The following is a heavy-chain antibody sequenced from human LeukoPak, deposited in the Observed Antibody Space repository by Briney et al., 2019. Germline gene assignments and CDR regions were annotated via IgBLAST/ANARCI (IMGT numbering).Heavy chain of an antibody. CDR1: GFTFSSYS. CDR2: ISSSSSYI. D-gene: IGHD6-13*01. J-gene: IGHJ4*02. CDR3: ARDPLRYSSSWPLDY. V-gene: IGHV3-21*01. Sequence: GGSLRLSCAASGFTFSSYSMNWVRQAPGKGLEWVSSISSSSSYIYYADSVKGRFTISRDNAKNSLYLQMNSLRAEDTAVYYCARDPLRYSSSWPLDYWGQGTLVTVSS.